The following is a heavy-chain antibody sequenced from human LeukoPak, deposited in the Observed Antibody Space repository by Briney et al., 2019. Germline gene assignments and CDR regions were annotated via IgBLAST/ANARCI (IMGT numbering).Heavy chain of an antibody. CDR3: ALGPRDIVATSHFDY. CDR2: IIPIFGTA. CDR1: GGTFSSYA. J-gene: IGHJ4*02. D-gene: IGHD5-12*01. Sequence: GSSVKVSCKASGGTFSSYAISWVRQAPGQGLEWMGGIIPIFGTANYAQKFQGRVTITADKSTSTAYMELSSLRSEGTAVYYCALGPRDIVATSHFDYWGQGTLVTVSS. V-gene: IGHV1-69*06.